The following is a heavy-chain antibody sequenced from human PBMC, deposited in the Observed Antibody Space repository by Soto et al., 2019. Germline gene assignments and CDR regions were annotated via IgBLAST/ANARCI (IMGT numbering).Heavy chain of an antibody. CDR2: IYPSGMP. CDR3: ASERGGYGLFDS. D-gene: IGHD5-18*01. Sequence: PSETLSLTCTVSGGSISSSAYSWSWIRQPPGKGLEWIGYIYPSGMPFYNPSLRSRVTISIDRSNDQFSLNLKSVTAADTAVYYCASERGGYGLFDSWGQGTLVTVSS. CDR1: GGSISSSAYS. J-gene: IGHJ4*02. V-gene: IGHV4-30-2*01.